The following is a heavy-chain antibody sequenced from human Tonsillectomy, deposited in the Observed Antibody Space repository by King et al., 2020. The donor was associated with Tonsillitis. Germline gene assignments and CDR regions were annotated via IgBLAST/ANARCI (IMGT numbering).Heavy chain of an antibody. V-gene: IGHV5-51*01. J-gene: IGHJ2*01. CDR1: GYSFSNHW. CDR2: IYPGDSDT. CDR3: ARRGGYGPYWYFDL. D-gene: IGHD5-18*01. Sequence: QLVQSGAEVKKTGASLKISCKGSGYSFSNHWIGWVRQMPGKGLEWMGIIYPGDSDTKYSPSFQGQVTISADKSLSTAYLQWSILKASDTAIYYCARRGGYGPYWYFDLWGRGTLVTVSS.